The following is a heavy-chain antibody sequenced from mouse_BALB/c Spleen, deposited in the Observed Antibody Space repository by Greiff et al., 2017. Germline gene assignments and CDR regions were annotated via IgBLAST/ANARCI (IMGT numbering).Heavy chain of an antibody. J-gene: IGHJ2*01. Sequence: QVQLQQPGAELVKPGASVKLSCKASGYTFTSYWIHWVKQRPGQGLEWIGEIDPSDSYTNYNQKFKGKATLTVDKSSSTAYMQLSSLTSEDSAVYYCARSYGSSPFDYWGQGTTLTVSS. CDR3: ARSYGSSPFDY. CDR2: IDPSDSYT. CDR1: GYTFTSYW. V-gene: IGHV1-69*02. D-gene: IGHD1-1*01.